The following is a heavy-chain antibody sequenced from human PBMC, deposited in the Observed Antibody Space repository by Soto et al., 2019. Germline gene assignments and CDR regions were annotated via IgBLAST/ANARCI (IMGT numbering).Heavy chain of an antibody. D-gene: IGHD2-8*01. V-gene: IGHV1-18*01. CDR2: ISTYSDNT. CDR3: ARNGNWFDP. CDR1: GYTFSSYG. J-gene: IGHJ5*02. Sequence: ASVKVSCKASGYTFSSYGISWVRQAPGQGLEWMGWISTYSDNTNYAERFQGRVTMTTDTSTGTAYMELRSLRSDDTAVYYFARNGNWFDPWGQGTLVTVYS.